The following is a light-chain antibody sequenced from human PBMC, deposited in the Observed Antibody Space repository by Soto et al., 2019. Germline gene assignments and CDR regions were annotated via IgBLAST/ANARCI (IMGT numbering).Light chain of an antibody. CDR2: NPS. V-gene: IGKV3-20*01. J-gene: IGKJ2*01. Sequence: EIVLTQSPGTLSLSPGERATLSCRASQSVGNNYLGWFQQKPGQAPRLLVYNPSTRATGIPDRFSGSGSGTDFTLTISRLEREDFAVYYCHQYAFAPLTFGQGTRLEIK. CDR3: HQYAFAPLT. CDR1: QSVGNNY.